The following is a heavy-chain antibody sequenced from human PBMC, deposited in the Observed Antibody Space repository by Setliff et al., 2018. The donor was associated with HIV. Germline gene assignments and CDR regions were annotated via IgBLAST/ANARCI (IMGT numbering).Heavy chain of an antibody. CDR3: ARGGDYKLHTNRYYHYYYMDV. D-gene: IGHD4-4*01. Sequence: ASVKVSCKASGYTFTNYYMHWVRQAPGQGPEWMGIINPSGGSTTYAQKFQGRVTMTRDTSTSTFYMELSSLRSEDTAVYYCARGGDYKLHTNRYYHYYYMDVWGKGTAVTVSS. V-gene: IGHV1-46*01. CDR2: INPSGGST. J-gene: IGHJ6*03. CDR1: GYTFTNYY.